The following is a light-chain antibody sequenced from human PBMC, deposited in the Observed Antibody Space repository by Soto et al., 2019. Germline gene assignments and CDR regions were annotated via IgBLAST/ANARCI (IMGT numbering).Light chain of an antibody. CDR1: HTFVSPY. CDR2: GIS. V-gene: IGKV3-20*01. Sequence: EIVFTQSPGILSLSPGQRATLSCRASHTFVSPYLAWYQQKPGQTPRLLIYGISTRAAGIADRFSGSGSGTDFTLTISRLEPEDFAVYYCAQYGSSPRTFGQGTKVDIK. J-gene: IGKJ1*01. CDR3: AQYGSSPRT.